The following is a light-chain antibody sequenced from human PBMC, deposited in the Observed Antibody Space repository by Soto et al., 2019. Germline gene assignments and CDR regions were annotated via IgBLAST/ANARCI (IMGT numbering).Light chain of an antibody. CDR3: QSFDISLRGFV. J-gene: IGLJ1*01. CDR2: GYK. Sequence: QSVLTQPPSVSGAPGQRITISCTGTSSNVGAGYDVHWYQHLPGRAPRLLVSGYKNRASGIPDRFSVSRSGTSDSLAITGLQAEDEAEYFCQSFDISLRGFVFGGGTKVTVL. CDR1: SSNVGAGYD. V-gene: IGLV1-40*02.